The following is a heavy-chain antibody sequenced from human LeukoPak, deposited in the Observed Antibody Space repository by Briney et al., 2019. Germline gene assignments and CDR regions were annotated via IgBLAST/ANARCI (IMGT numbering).Heavy chain of an antibody. V-gene: IGHV4-30-2*02. Sequence: SQTLSLTCTVSGGSISSGGYYWSWIRQPPGKGLEWIGYIYHSGSTYYNPSLKSRVTISVDRSKNQFSLKLSSVTAADTAVYYCASGPSGSYIDAEYFQHWGQGTLVTVSS. D-gene: IGHD1-26*01. CDR2: IYHSGST. J-gene: IGHJ1*01. CDR3: ASGPSGSYIDAEYFQH. CDR1: GGSISSGGYY.